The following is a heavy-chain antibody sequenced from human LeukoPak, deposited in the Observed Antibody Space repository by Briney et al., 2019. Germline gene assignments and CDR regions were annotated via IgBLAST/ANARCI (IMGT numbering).Heavy chain of an antibody. V-gene: IGHV4-34*01. CDR2: INHSGST. D-gene: IGHD2-21*02. Sequence: PSETLSLTCAVYGGSFGGYYWSWIRQPPGKGLEWIGEINHSGSTNYNPSLKSRVTISVDTSKNQFSLKLSSVTAADTAVYYCASAYCGGDCLPGFDPWGQGTLVTVSS. CDR3: ASAYCGGDCLPGFDP. J-gene: IGHJ5*02. CDR1: GGSFGGYY.